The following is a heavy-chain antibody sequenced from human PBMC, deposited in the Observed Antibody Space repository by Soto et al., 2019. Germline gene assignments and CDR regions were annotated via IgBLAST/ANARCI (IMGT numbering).Heavy chain of an antibody. V-gene: IGHV3-23*01. CDR1: GSTFSRYA. CDR3: ARIYGSGVVDF. Sequence: EVQLLESGGGMVERGGSLRLSCAASGSTFSRYAMNWVRQAPGKGLEWVSGISASGGSTYYADFVKGRITISRDNSKNTVYLQMSSLRVEDTGVYSCARIYGSGVVDFWGQGSLITVSS. D-gene: IGHD3-10*01. J-gene: IGHJ4*02. CDR2: ISASGGST.